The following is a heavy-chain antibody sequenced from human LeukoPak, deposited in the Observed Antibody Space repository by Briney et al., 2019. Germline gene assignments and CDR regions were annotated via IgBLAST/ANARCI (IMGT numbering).Heavy chain of an antibody. D-gene: IGHD3-22*01. J-gene: IGHJ3*02. CDR2: IRSKAYGGTT. CDR3: TREGEGYYYDSSGYRAGAFDI. CDR1: GFTFGDYA. Sequence: GGSLRLSCTASGFTFGDYAMSWFRQAPGKGLEWVGFIRSKAYGGTTEYAASVKGRFTISRDDSKSIAYLQMNSLKTEDTAVYYCTREGEGYYYDSSGYRAGAFDIWGQGTMVTVSS. V-gene: IGHV3-49*03.